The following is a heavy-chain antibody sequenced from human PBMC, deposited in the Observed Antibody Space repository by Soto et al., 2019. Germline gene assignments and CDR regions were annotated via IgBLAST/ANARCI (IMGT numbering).Heavy chain of an antibody. V-gene: IGHV3-30-3*01. J-gene: IGHJ4*02. CDR3: ARSQGYSYAHTPHYFDY. CDR2: ISYDGSNK. D-gene: IGHD5-18*01. Sequence: GGSLRLSCAASGFTFSSYAMHWVRQAPGKGLEWVAVISYDGSNKYYADSVKCRFTISRDNSKNTLYLQMNSLRAEDTAVYYCARSQGYSYAHTPHYFDYWGQGTLVTVSS. CDR1: GFTFSSYA.